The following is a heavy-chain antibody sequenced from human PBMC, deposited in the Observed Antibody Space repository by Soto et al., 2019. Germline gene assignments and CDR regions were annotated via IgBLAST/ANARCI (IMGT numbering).Heavy chain of an antibody. CDR2: IRGDGNDA. J-gene: IGHJ4*02. Sequence: EVQLVESGGGIVQPGGSLRLSCVASGFTFSTYWMHWVRQAPGKGLVWVSRIRGDGNDANYADSVRGRFSISRDNAKSTLYLPMSGLRAEDTAVDYCAGDLVSGSGSLGHWGQGTLVTVSS. CDR3: AGDLVSGSGSLGH. V-gene: IGHV3-74*01. CDR1: GFTFSTYW. D-gene: IGHD3-10*01.